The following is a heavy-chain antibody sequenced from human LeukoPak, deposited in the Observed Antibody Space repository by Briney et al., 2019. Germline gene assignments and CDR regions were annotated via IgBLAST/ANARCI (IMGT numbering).Heavy chain of an antibody. CDR2: IKQDGSEK. J-gene: IGHJ6*03. CDR1: GFTFSNYW. CDR3: ARDGNRDGDMDV. Sequence: GGSLRLSCAASGFTFSNYWMSWVRQAPGKGLEWVANIKQDGSEKYYVDSVKGRFTISRDNAKNSLYLQMNSLRAEDTAVYYCARDGNRDGDMDVWGKGTTVTVSS. D-gene: IGHD1-1*01. V-gene: IGHV3-7*01.